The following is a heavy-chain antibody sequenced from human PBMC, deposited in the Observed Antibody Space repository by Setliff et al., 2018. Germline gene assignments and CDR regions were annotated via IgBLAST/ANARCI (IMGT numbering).Heavy chain of an antibody. Sequence: PLSLTCTVSGGSISSGGYYWSWIRRHPGKGLEWIGYIYYSGSTYYNPSLKSRLTISVDTSKTQFSLRLSSVTAADTAVYYCARAITSKYYFEYWGQGTLVTVSS. J-gene: IGHJ4*02. CDR3: ARAITSKYYFEY. CDR1: GGSISSGGYY. V-gene: IGHV4-31*03. CDR2: IYYSGST. D-gene: IGHD3-16*01.